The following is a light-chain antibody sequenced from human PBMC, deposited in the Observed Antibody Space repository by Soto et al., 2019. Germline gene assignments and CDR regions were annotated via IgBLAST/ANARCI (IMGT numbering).Light chain of an antibody. CDR3: HQSYSLPRT. V-gene: IGKV1-39*01. J-gene: IGKJ1*01. Sequence: DLQMTQSPSSLSASFGDTVTITCRASQRINNYLNWYQQKPGKAPNLLIYGASSLQSGVPSRFSGSGSETDFTLTISSLQPEDFATYYCHQSYSLPRTFGQGTKVEVK. CDR2: GAS. CDR1: QRINNY.